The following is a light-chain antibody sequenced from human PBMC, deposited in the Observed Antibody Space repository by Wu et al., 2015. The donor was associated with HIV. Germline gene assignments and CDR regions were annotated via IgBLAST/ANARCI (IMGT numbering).Light chain of an antibody. CDR3: QQYYGSIWT. J-gene: IGKJ1*01. CDR1: EGITNS. V-gene: IGKV1-NL1*01. CDR2: AAA. Sequence: DIQMTQSPSSLSASVGDRVIITCRASEGITNSLAWYQQKPGNAPSLLVFAAARLESGVPSRFSGSRSGTDYILTISGLQPEDFVTYYCQQYYGSIWTFGQGTKVEVK.